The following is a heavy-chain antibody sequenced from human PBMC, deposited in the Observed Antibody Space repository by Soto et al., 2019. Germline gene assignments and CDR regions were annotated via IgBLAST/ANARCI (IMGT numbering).Heavy chain of an antibody. V-gene: IGHV3-23*01. J-gene: IGHJ6*02. D-gene: IGHD1-26*01. CDR2: LSASGATT. CDR1: GFTFSTYA. Sequence: EVQLLESGGGLVQPGGSLRLSCAASGFTFSTYAMTWVRQAPGKGLKWVSALSASGATTYHADSVKGRFTISRDNSENTLYLEMNSLRAEDMAVYYCEIGLSGSKYYYYGMDVWGQGTTVTVSS. CDR3: EIGLSGSKYYYYGMDV.